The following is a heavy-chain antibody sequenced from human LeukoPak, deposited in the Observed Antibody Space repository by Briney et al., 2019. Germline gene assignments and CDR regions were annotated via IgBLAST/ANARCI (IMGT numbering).Heavy chain of an antibody. CDR1: GYTFTGYY. D-gene: IGHD3-22*01. CDR3: ARDRRCDDRSCQELLDY. Sequence: ASVKVSCKASGYTFTGYYVHWVRQAPGQGLEWMGLINPNNGDTKFEQKFQGRVTLTRDTSISTAYMGLTGLRSDDTAVYYCARDRRCDDRSCQELLDYWGQGTLVTVSS. J-gene: IGHJ4*02. CDR2: INPNNGDT. V-gene: IGHV1-2*02.